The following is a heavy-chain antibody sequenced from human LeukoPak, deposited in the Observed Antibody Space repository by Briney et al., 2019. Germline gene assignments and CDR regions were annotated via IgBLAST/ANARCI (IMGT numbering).Heavy chain of an antibody. CDR3: ARRYYYDSGASYPIDAFDI. J-gene: IGHJ3*02. CDR1: GGSFSSSSYY. V-gene: IGHV4-39*07. Sequence: SETLSLTCAVYGGSFSSSSYYWGWIRQPPGKGLEWIGSIYYSGSTYYNPSLKSRVTISVDTSKNQFSLKLSSVTAADTAVYYCARRYYYDSGASYPIDAFDIWGQGTMVTASA. D-gene: IGHD3-22*01. CDR2: IYYSGST.